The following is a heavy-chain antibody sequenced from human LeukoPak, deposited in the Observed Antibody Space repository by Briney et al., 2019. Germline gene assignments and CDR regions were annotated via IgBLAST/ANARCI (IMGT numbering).Heavy chain of an antibody. J-gene: IGHJ5*02. CDR1: GGSFSGYY. Sequence: SETLSLTCAVYGGSFSGYYWSWIRQPPGKGLEWIGEINHSGSTNYNPSLKSRVTISVDTSKNQFSLKLSSVTAADTAVYYCARGCLLWFGELLSNWFDPWGQGTLVTVSS. D-gene: IGHD3-10*01. CDR2: INHSGST. CDR3: ARGCLLWFGELLSNWFDP. V-gene: IGHV4-34*01.